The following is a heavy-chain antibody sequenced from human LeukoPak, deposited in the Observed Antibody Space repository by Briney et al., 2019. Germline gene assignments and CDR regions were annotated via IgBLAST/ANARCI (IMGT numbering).Heavy chain of an antibody. CDR2: INPNSGGT. Sequence: ASVKVSCKASGYTFTGYYMHWVRQAPGQGLEWMGWINPNSGGTNYAQKFQGRVTMTRDTSISTAYMELSRLRSDDTAVYYCARGESSRSWYEGDAFDIWGQGTMVTVSS. CDR3: ARGESSRSWYEGDAFDI. V-gene: IGHV1-2*02. J-gene: IGHJ3*02. D-gene: IGHD6-13*01. CDR1: GYTFTGYY.